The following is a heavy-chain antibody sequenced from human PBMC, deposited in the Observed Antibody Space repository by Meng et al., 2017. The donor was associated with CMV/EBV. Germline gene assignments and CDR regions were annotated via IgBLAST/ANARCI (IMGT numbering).Heavy chain of an antibody. Sequence: VQRFGSGGGFVQPGGSLRLYWEASGFTLRSYAMSWVRQAPGKGLEWVSAISGSGGRTYYADSVKGRFTISRDNSKNTLYLQMNSLRAEDTAVYYCAYTAMVNLWGQGTLVTVSS. J-gene: IGHJ4*02. V-gene: IGHV3-23*01. CDR1: GFTLRSYA. D-gene: IGHD5-18*01. CDR2: ISGSGGRT. CDR3: AYTAMVNL.